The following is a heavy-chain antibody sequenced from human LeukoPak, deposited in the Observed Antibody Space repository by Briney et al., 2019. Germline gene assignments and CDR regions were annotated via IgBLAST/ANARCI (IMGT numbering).Heavy chain of an antibody. D-gene: IGHD2-2*01. CDR2: IIPILGIA. V-gene: IGHV1-69*04. CDR1: GGTFSSYA. Sequence: ASVKVSCKASGGTFSSYAISWVRQAPGQGLEWMGRIIPILGIANYAQKFQGRVTITADKSTSTAYMELSSLRSEDTAVYYCARDRSSYYYYGMDVWGQGTTVTVSS. J-gene: IGHJ6*02. CDR3: ARDRSSYYYYGMDV.